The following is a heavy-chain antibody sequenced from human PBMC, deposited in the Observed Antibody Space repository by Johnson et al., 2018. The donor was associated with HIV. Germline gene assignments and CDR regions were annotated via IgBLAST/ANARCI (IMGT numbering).Heavy chain of an antibody. CDR2: ISYDGSDK. CDR3: ARAPGGSPRAAFDI. V-gene: IGHV3-30*03. CDR1: GFTFSSYG. J-gene: IGHJ3*02. Sequence: VQLVESGGGVVQPGRSLRLSCAASGFTFSSYGMHWVRQAPGKGLEWAAVISYDGSDKYYADSVKGRFTISRDNSKNTLYLQMNSLRAEDTALYYCARAPGGSPRAAFDIWGQGTMVTVSS. D-gene: IGHD2-15*01.